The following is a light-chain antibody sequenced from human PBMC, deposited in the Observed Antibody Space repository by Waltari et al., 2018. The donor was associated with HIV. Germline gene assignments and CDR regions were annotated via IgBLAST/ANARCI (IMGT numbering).Light chain of an antibody. V-gene: IGLV1-47*02. J-gene: IGLJ3*02. CDR2: NSG. CDR1: RSNIGNNF. Sequence: QSVLTQTPSMSRPPGQRVFISCSGSRSNIGNNFVSWFQQVSGRAPKLLIYNSGPRPSGVPDRFSAAKSGSSASLAITGLQSDDEAVYFCASRDDNLSHWVFGGGTKLTV. CDR3: ASRDDNLSHWV.